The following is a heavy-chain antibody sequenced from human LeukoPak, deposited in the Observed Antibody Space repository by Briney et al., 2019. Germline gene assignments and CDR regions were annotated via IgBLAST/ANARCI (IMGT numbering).Heavy chain of an antibody. J-gene: IGHJ4*02. V-gene: IGHV4-39*01. D-gene: IGHD1-1*01. CDR2: IYYSGRT. CDR1: GGSISSSSDF. Sequence: PSETLSLTCTVSGGSISSSSDFWGWIRQPPGKWLEWIGSIYYSGRTYNNPSLKSRVTISVDTSKNQFSLKLSSVTAADTAVYYCARHRWDGTFNFDYWGQGTLVPVSS. CDR3: ARHRWDGTFNFDY.